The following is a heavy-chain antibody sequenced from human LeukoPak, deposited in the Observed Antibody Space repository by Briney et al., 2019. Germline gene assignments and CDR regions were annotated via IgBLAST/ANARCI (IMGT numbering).Heavy chain of an antibody. V-gene: IGHV4-59*08. J-gene: IGHJ1*01. CDR2: IYDSGSP. CDR1: GGSFSSYY. D-gene: IGHD1-26*01. Sequence: SETLSLTCAVSGGSFSSYYWSWIRQPPGKGLEWIGYIYDSGSPNYNPSLKSRVTISVDTSKNQFSLKRSSVTAADTAVYYCARHKSGSFPFQQWGQGTVVTVFS. CDR3: ARHKSGSFPFQQ.